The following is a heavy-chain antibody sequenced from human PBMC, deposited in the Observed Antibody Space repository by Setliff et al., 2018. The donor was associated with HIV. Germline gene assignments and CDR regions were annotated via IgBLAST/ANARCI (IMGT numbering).Heavy chain of an antibody. CDR3: ARAYYYEGYYMDV. J-gene: IGHJ6*03. V-gene: IGHV4-59*01. D-gene: IGHD3-22*01. Sequence: VPLSRTCNVSGGSISAYYWTWIRQPPGEGLGWIGYVYYSGSTIYNPSLNSRVTISVDTSKNQFSLKPSSVTAVDTDVYYCARAYYYEGYYMDVWGKGTTVTVSS. CDR1: GGSISAYY. CDR2: VYYSGST.